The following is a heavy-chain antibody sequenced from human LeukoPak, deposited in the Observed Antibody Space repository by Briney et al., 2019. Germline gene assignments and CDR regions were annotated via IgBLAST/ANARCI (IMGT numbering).Heavy chain of an antibody. Sequence: QPGGSLRLSCAAPGITFSSYAMTWVRQAPGKGLEWVSAISGSGVNTYYADSVKGRFTISRDNSKNTVYLQMNSLRAEDTAVYYCAKDGIEYSNTTNIYYSGMDVWGQGTTVTVSS. V-gene: IGHV3-23*01. CDR3: AKDGIEYSNTTNIYYSGMDV. D-gene: IGHD6-6*01. CDR2: ISGSGVNT. J-gene: IGHJ6*02. CDR1: GITFSSYA.